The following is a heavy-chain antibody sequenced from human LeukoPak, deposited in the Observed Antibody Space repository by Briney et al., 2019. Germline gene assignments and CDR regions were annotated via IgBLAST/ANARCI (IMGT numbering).Heavy chain of an antibody. D-gene: IGHD3-16*01. Sequence: GGSLRLSCAASGFTFSSHDMNWVRQAPGRGLEWISYITTGSSTIKYADSVKGRFTISRDNTKSSLYLQMNSLRAEDTAVYYCARDRGAVGGLLSYHFYYMDVWGKGTPVTVS. J-gene: IGHJ6*03. V-gene: IGHV3-48*01. CDR3: ARDRGAVGGLLSYHFYYMDV. CDR1: GFTFSSHD. CDR2: ITTGSSTI.